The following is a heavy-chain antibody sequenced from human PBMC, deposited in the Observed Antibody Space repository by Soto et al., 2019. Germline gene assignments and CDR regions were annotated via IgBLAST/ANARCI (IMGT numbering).Heavy chain of an antibody. CDR3: ARSGHSFGGVI. Sequence: SETLPLTRTVSGGSIGSYYWRWIRQPPGKGLEWIGYISYSGRANDNPSLRSRVTMSVDTSNNQFSLKLRSVTAADTAVYYCARSGHSFGGVIWGQGILVTVSS. CDR2: ISYSGRA. D-gene: IGHD3-16*01. J-gene: IGHJ4*02. V-gene: IGHV4-59*01. CDR1: GGSIGSYY.